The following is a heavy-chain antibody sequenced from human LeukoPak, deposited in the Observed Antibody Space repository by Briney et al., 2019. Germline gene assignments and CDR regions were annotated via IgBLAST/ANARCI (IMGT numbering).Heavy chain of an antibody. CDR1: GHTFTRYG. Sequence: ASVKVSCKTSGHTFTRYGISWVRQAPGQGLEWMGWISGYNGNANYAQKFQGRVNMTTDTSTSTAYMELRSLRSDDTAVYYCARDCSGGGCHFDYWGQGTLVTVPS. D-gene: IGHD2-15*01. J-gene: IGHJ4*02. CDR3: ARDCSGGGCHFDY. CDR2: ISGYNGNA. V-gene: IGHV1-18*04.